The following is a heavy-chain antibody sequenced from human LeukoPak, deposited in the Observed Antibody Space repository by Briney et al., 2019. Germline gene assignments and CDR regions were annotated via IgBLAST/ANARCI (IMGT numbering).Heavy chain of an antibody. CDR3: ARERGFNMIFGVVHWFDP. CDR1: GGSISSYY. CDR2: IHYSGST. J-gene: IGHJ5*02. Sequence: SETLSLTCTVSGGSISSYYWSWIRQPPGKGLEWIGYIHYSGSTNYNPSLKSRVTISVDTSKNQFSLKLSSVTAADTAVYYCARERGFNMIFGVVHWFDPWGQGTLVTVSS. D-gene: IGHD3/OR15-3a*01. V-gene: IGHV4-59*01.